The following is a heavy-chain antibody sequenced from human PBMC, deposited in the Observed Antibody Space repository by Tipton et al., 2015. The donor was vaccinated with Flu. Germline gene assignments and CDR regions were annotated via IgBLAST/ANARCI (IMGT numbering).Heavy chain of an antibody. J-gene: IGHJ4*02. V-gene: IGHV3-7*03. Sequence: SLRLSCAASGFTFNTYWMSWIRQTPRKGLEWVAHISPDGNSKYYVDSVKGRFTISRDNAKNSLYLQMNSLRAEDTAVYYCARQLGGGDCYWGQGTLVTVSS. D-gene: IGHD2-21*01. CDR1: GFTFNTYW. CDR3: ARQLGGGDCY. CDR2: ISPDGNSK.